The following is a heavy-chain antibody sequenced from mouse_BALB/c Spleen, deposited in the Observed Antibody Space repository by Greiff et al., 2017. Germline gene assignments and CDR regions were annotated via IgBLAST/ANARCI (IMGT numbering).Heavy chain of an antibody. J-gene: IGHJ3*01. CDR1: GFSLTSYG. CDR2: IWAGGST. CDR3: ARGGYDVESFAY. Sequence: VQLVESGPGLVAPSQSLSITCTVSGFSLTSYGVHWVRQPPGKGLEWLGVIWAGGSTNYNSALMSRLSISKDNSKSQVFLKMNSLQTDDTAMYYCARGGYDVESFAYWGQGTLVTVSA. D-gene: IGHD2-14*01. V-gene: IGHV2-9*02.